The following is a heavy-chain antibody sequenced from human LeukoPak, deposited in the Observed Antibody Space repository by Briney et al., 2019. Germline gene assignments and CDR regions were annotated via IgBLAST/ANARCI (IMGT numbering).Heavy chain of an antibody. CDR1: GFTFSSYE. CDR3: ASTNRKDYDFWSGYSYYFDY. CDR2: ISSSGSTI. D-gene: IGHD3-3*01. Sequence: GGSLRLSCAASGFTFSSYEMNWVRQAPGKGLEWVSYISSSGSTIYYADSVKGRFTISRDNAKNSLYLQMNSLRAEDTAVYYCASTNRKDYDFWSGYSYYFDYWGQGTLVTVSS. V-gene: IGHV3-48*03. J-gene: IGHJ4*02.